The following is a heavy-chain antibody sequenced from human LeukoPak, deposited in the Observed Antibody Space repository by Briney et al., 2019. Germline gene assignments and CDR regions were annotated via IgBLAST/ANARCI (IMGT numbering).Heavy chain of an antibody. D-gene: IGHD5-18*01. CDR3: AKDVLRSSYGYGDY. J-gene: IGHJ4*02. V-gene: IGHV3-23*01. Sequence: GGALRLSCAASGFTFSNYAMNWVRQAPGKGLEWVSAISGRGISTYYVDSVKGRFTISRDNSKSTLFLQMNSLRVEVTAVYYCAKDVLRSSYGYGDYWGQGTLVTVSS. CDR1: GFTFSNYA. CDR2: ISGRGIST.